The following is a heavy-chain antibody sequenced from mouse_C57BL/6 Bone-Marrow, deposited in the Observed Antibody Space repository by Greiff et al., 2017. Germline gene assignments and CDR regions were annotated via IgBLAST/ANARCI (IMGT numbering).Heavy chain of an antibody. CDR1: GYTFTGYW. V-gene: IGHV1-9*01. CDR3: ASYGSSYEAMDY. J-gene: IGHJ4*01. Sequence: QVQLQQSGAELMKPGASVKLSCKATGYTFTGYWIEWVKQRPGHGLEWIGEILPGSGSPTYNEKFKGKATFTAVTTSSSTCMQLSILTTEDSAIYYCASYGSSYEAMDYWGQGTSVTVSS. D-gene: IGHD1-1*01. CDR2: ILPGSGSP.